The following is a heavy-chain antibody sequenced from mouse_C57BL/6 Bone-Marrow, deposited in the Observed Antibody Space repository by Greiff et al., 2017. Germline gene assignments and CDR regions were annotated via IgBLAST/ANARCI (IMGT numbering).Heavy chain of an antibody. V-gene: IGHV1-9*01. J-gene: IGHJ3*01. CDR3: EWGVRADYGGAWFDY. Sequence: VQLQQSGAELMKPGASVKLSCKATGYTFTGYWMEWVKQRPGHGLEWIGTIFPGSGSTNYNEKFKGKATFTADTSSSTAYMQLSSLTTEDSAIYDCEWGVRADYGGAWFDYWGQGTMVTVSA. CDR1: GYTFTGYW. D-gene: IGHD2-4*01. CDR2: IFPGSGST.